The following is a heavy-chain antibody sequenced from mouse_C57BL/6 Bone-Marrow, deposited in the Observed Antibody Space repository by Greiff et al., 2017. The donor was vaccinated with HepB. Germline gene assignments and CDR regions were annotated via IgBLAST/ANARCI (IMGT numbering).Heavy chain of an antibody. J-gene: IGHJ4*01. Sequence: QVQLKQPGAELVKPGASVKLSCKASGYTFTSYWMHWVKQRPGQGLEWIGMIHPNSGSTNYNEKFKSKATLTVDKSSSTAYMQLSSLTSEDSAVYYCARLQYYGSIYYAMDYCGQGTSVTVSS. CDR1: GYTFTSYW. CDR3: ARLQYYGSIYYAMDY. CDR2: IHPNSGST. D-gene: IGHD1-1*01. V-gene: IGHV1-64*01.